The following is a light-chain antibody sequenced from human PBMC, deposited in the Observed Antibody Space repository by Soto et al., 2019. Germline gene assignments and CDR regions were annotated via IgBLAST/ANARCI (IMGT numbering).Light chain of an antibody. CDR2: GAS. J-gene: IGKJ2*02. V-gene: IGKV3-20*01. CDR1: QSVSSTY. CDR3: QQYGSSPQMCT. Sequence: EIVLTQSPGTLSLSPGERATLSCRASQSVSSTYLAWYQQKLGQAPRLLIYGASSRATGIPDRFSGSGSGTDFTLTISRLEPEDFAVYYCQQYGSSPQMCTFGQWTKLEIK.